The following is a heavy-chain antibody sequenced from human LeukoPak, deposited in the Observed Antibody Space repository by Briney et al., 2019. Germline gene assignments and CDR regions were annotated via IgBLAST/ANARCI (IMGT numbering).Heavy chain of an antibody. J-gene: IGHJ4*02. D-gene: IGHD3-22*01. Sequence: ASVKVSCKASGYTFFSCGISWVRQAPGQGLEWMGWISVYNGNTNYAQKFQGRVTMTTDTSTTTAYMELRSLRSDDTAVYFCAREHLYDSVGFHYFDYWGQGTLVTVSS. CDR2: ISVYNGNT. V-gene: IGHV1-18*01. CDR1: GYTFFSCG. CDR3: AREHLYDSVGFHYFDY.